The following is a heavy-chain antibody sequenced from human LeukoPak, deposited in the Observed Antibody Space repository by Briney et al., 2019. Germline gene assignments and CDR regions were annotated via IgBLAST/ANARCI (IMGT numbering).Heavy chain of an antibody. J-gene: IGHJ4*02. CDR1: GFTFSSYS. V-gene: IGHV3-48*01. CDR2: ISSTSSTI. CDR3: ARRLDY. Sequence: GGSLRLSCAASGFTFSSYSMNWVRQAPGKGLEWVSYISSTSSTIYYADSVKGRFTISRDNAKNSLYLQMNSLRAEDTAVYYCARRLDYWGQGTLVTVSS.